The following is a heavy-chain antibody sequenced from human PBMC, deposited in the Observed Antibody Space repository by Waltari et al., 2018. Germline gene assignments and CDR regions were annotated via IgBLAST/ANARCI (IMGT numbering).Heavy chain of an antibody. CDR1: GFTFSNCA. D-gene: IGHD3-10*01. Sequence: EVQLLESGGGLVLPGGSLILSCAASGFTFSNCALACVRQAPRKGLELVSVISAGGAATFYADSVKGRFTISRDNSKDTLYLQMNSLRAEDTAVYYCAKGTYYASGSSTRYYFDYWGQGTLVTVSS. V-gene: IGHV3-23*01. CDR2: ISAGGAAT. J-gene: IGHJ4*02. CDR3: AKGTYYASGSSTRYYFDY.